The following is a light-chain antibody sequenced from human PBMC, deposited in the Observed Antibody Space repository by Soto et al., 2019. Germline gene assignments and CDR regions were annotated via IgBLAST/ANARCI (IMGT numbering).Light chain of an antibody. CDR2: GAS. CDR3: QQLNSYPLT. Sequence: EIVLTQSPGTLSLSPGETATLSCRASQSLTSSYLAWYQQKPGQAPRLLIYGASNRATGIPDRFSGSGSGTDFTLTISSLQPEDFATYYCQQLNSYPLTFGGGTKVDI. V-gene: IGKV3-20*01. CDR1: QSLTSSY. J-gene: IGKJ4*01.